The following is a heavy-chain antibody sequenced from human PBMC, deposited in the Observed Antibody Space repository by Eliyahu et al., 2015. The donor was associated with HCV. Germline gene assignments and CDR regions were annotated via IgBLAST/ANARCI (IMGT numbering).Heavy chain of an antibody. CDR1: GYTLTEXX. V-gene: IGHV1-24*01. Sequence: QVQLVQSGAEXKKPGASVXVSCKVSGYTLTEXXMHWVRQAPGKGLEWMGGFDPEDGETIYAQKFQGRVTMTEDTSTDTAYMELSSLRSEDTAVYYCATDTPEDGGNLNMYDAFDIWGQGTMVTVSS. CDR3: ATDTPEDGGNLNMYDAFDI. D-gene: IGHD4-23*01. J-gene: IGHJ3*02. CDR2: FDPEDGET.